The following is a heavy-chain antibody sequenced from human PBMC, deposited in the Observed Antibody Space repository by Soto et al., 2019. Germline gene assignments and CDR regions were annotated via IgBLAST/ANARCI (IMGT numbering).Heavy chain of an antibody. J-gene: IGHJ4*02. CDR2: IYYSGST. CDR3: ASGPANDYGDYVHY. D-gene: IGHD4-17*01. V-gene: IGHV4-31*03. Sequence: PSESLSLTCTVSGGSISSGGYYWSWIRQHPGKGLEWIGYIYYSGSTYYNPSLKSRVTISVDTSKNQFSLKLSSVTAADTAVYYCASGPANDYGDYVHYWGQGTLVTVSS. CDR1: GGSISSGGYY.